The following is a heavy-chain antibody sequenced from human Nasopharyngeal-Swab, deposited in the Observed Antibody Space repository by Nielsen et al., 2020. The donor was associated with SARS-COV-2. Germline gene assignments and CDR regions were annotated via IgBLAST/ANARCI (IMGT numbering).Heavy chain of an antibody. Sequence: GGSLRLSCVASGFTFSSCSMTWVRQPPGKGLQWLSTISGSGHRTYYADSVKGRFTISRDNSQNTLYLQMNSLRAEDTAVYYCAKDFRHNYDYWSGYFTNWGQGTLVTVSS. CDR3: AKDFRHNYDYWSGYFTN. D-gene: IGHD3-3*01. CDR2: ISGSGHRT. V-gene: IGHV3-23*01. J-gene: IGHJ4*02. CDR1: GFTFSSCS.